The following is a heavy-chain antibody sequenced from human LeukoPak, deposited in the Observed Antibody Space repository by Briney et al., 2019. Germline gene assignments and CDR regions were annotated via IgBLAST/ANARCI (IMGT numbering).Heavy chain of an antibody. CDR3: AGASSTSVFSGMDV. J-gene: IGHJ6*04. V-gene: IGHV3-53*01. CDR2: IYSGGST. CDR1: GFTVSSNY. D-gene: IGHD2-2*01. Sequence: GGSLRLSCAASGFTVSSNYMRWVRQAPGKGLEWVSVIYSGGSTYYADSVKGRFTISRDNSKNTLYLQMNSLRAEDTAVYYCAGASSTSVFSGMDVWGKGNTVTVSS.